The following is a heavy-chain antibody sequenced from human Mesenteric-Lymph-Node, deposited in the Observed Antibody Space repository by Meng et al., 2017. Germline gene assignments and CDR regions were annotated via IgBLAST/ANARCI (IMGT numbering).Heavy chain of an antibody. CDR3: LRGSGGSV. CDR1: GGSISSGDYY. CDR2: NPHRGSS. D-gene: IGHD3-10*01. V-gene: IGHV4-30-4*01. Sequence: QESGRGLVKTSQTLSVSCNVSGGSISSGDYYWSWIRQPPGKGLEWIGENPHRGSSAYNPSLKSRVSMSIDKSKNQFSLKLTSVTAADTAVYHCLRGSGGSVWGQGTLVTVSS. J-gene: IGHJ1*01.